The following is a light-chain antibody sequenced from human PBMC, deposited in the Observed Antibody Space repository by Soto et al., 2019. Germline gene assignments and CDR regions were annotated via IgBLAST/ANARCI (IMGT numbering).Light chain of an antibody. CDR1: QGIKND. CDR2: ASS. Sequence: AIQMTQSPSSLSASVGDRVTITCRASQGIKNDVAWYQQKPGKAPKLLIYASSSLQNGVPPRFSGSGSGTDFTLTISSLQPEDFETYYCLQDYNYPYTFGQGTKLEIK. V-gene: IGKV1-6*01. CDR3: LQDYNYPYT. J-gene: IGKJ2*01.